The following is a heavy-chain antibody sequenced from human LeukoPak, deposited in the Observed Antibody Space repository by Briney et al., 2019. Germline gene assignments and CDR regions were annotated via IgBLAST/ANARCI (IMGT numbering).Heavy chain of an antibody. CDR3: TTNGHY. CDR2: ISGSGSST. J-gene: IGHJ4*02. D-gene: IGHD1-14*01. CDR1: GFTFSIYA. Sequence: GGSLRLSCAASGFTFSIYAMSWVRQAPGRGLEWVSSISGSGSSTYYADSVKGRLTVSRDNSKNTLYLQMNSLRAEDTAVYYCTTNGHYWGQGTLVTVSS. V-gene: IGHV3-23*01.